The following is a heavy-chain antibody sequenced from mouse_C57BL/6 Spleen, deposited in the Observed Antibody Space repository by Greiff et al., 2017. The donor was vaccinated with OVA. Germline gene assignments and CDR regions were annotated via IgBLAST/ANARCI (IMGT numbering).Heavy chain of an antibody. Sequence: VQLQESGAELVKPGASVKISCKASGYAFSSYWMNWVKQRPGKGLEWIGQIYPGDGDTNYNGKFKGKATLTADKSSSTAYMQLSSLTSEDSAVYFCARGITTVVATAWYFDVWGTGTTVTVSS. CDR1: GYAFSSYW. CDR2: IYPGDGDT. D-gene: IGHD1-1*01. J-gene: IGHJ1*03. V-gene: IGHV1-80*01. CDR3: ARGITTVVATAWYFDV.